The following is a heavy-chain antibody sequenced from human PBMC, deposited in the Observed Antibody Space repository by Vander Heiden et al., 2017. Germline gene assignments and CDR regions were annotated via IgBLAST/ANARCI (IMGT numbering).Heavy chain of an antibody. J-gene: IGHJ6*02. V-gene: IGHV1-69*01. CDR1: GGTFSSYA. CDR2: IIPIFGTA. D-gene: IGHD1-7*01. CDR3: ARVRVAPNWNYRRWDPDYYYYGMDV. Sequence: QVQLVQSGAEVKKPGSSVKVSCKASGGTFSSYAISWVRQAPGQGLEWMGGIIPIFGTANYAQKFQGRVTITADESTSTAYMELSSLRSEDTAVYYCARVRVAPNWNYRRWDPDYYYYGMDVWGQGTTVTVSS.